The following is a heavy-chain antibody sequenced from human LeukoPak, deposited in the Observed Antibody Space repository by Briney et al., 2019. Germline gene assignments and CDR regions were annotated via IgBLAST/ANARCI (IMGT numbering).Heavy chain of an antibody. V-gene: IGHV3-30*02. Sequence: GGSLRLSCAASGFTFNNYGLHWVRQAPGKGLEWVAFMRFDGSNKFYAGSVKGRFTISRDDSKNTLYLQMNSLRPEDTAVYCCARGQEIAAAGLLDYWGQGTLVTVSS. J-gene: IGHJ4*02. CDR2: MRFDGSNK. CDR1: GFTFNNYG. D-gene: IGHD6-13*01. CDR3: ARGQEIAAAGLLDY.